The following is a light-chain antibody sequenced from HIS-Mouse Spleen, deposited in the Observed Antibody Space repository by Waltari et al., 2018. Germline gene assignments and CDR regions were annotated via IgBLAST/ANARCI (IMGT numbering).Light chain of an antibody. CDR3: QQYDNLPLT. CDR1: QGISNY. Sequence: DIQLTQSPSFLSASVGDRVTITCRASQGISNYLNWYQQKPGKAPKLLIYDASNLETGVPSRFSGSGSGTDFTFTISSLQPEDIATYYCQQYDNLPLTFGGGTKVEIK. CDR2: DAS. V-gene: IGKV1-33*01. J-gene: IGKJ4*01.